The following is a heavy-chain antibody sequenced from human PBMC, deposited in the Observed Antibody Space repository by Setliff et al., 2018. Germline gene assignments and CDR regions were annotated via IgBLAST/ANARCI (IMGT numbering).Heavy chain of an antibody. CDR2: INHSGST. CDR1: GGSFSGYY. D-gene: IGHD1-26*01. J-gene: IGHJ3*02. V-gene: IGHV4-34*01. Sequence: SSETLSLTCAVYGGSFSGYYWSWIRQPPGKGLEWIGEINHSGSTNYNPSLKSRVTISVDTSKNQFSLKLSSVTAADTAVYYCARWGENSGRPDWRAFDIWGQGTMVTVSS. CDR3: ARWGENSGRPDWRAFDI.